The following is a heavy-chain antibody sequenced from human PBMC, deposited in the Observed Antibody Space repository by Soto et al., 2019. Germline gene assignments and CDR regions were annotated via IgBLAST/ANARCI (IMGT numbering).Heavy chain of an antibody. J-gene: IGHJ5*02. V-gene: IGHV4-39*01. Sequence: SETLSLTCTVSGGSISSSSYYWGWIRQPPGKGLEWIGSIYYGGSTYYNPSLKSRVTISVDTSKNRFSLKLSSVTAADTAVYYCARPSSWSNWFDPWGQGTLVTVSS. CDR3: ARPSSWSNWFDP. D-gene: IGHD6-13*01. CDR1: GGSISSSSYY. CDR2: IYYGGST.